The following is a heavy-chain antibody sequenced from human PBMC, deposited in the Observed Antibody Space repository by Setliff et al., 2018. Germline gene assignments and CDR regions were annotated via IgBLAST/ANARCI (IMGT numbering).Heavy chain of an antibody. CDR2: IKEDGSEK. J-gene: IGHJ5*01. V-gene: IGHV3-7*01. D-gene: IGHD2-8*01. CDR3: ARDRTPHCTSVGLCGWFDS. Sequence: PGESLKISWVVSGFTFSSHWMSWVRQVPGKGLEWVAVIKEDGSEKYSVASVKGRFTISRDNAKNSLYLQMNSLRAEDTGIYYCARDRTPHCTSVGLCGWFDSWGRGTLVTVSS. CDR1: GFTFSSHW.